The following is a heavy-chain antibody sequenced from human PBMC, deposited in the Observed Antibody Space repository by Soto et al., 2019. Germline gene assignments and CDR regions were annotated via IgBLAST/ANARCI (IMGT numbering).Heavy chain of an antibody. CDR3: AVERSLVIVATDGFDY. Sequence: QVQLVQSGAEVKKPGSSVKVSCKASGGTFSSYTISWVRQAPGQGLEWMGRIIPILGIANYAQKFQGRVTITADKSTSSAYMELSSLGSEDTAVYYCAVERSLVIVATDGFDYWGQGTLVTVSS. D-gene: IGHD5-12*01. CDR2: IIPILGIA. CDR1: GGTFSSYT. J-gene: IGHJ4*02. V-gene: IGHV1-69*02.